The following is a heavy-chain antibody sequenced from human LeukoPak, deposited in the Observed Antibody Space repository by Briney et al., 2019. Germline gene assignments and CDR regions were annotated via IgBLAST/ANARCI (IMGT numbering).Heavy chain of an antibody. Sequence: GGSLKISCKGSGYSFTNYWIGWVRQMPGKGLEWMGIIHPGDSNTRYSPSFQGQVTISADKSITTAYLQWSSLKASDTAMYYCARRTQNLFDPWGQGTLVTVSS. CDR2: IHPGDSNT. D-gene: IGHD1-1*01. CDR1: GYSFTNYW. J-gene: IGHJ5*02. CDR3: ARRTQNLFDP. V-gene: IGHV5-51*01.